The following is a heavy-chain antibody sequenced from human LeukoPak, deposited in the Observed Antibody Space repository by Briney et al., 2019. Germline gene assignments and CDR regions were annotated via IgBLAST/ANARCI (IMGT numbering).Heavy chain of an antibody. Sequence: GGSLRLSCAASGFTFSSYSMNWVRQAPGKGLEWVSYISSSSSTIYYADSVKGRFTISRDNAKNSLYLQMNSLRAEDTAVYYCAKDRLQWLVGGYYFDYWGQGTLVTVSS. CDR2: ISSSSSTI. J-gene: IGHJ4*02. D-gene: IGHD6-19*01. CDR3: AKDRLQWLVGGYYFDY. CDR1: GFTFSSYS. V-gene: IGHV3-48*01.